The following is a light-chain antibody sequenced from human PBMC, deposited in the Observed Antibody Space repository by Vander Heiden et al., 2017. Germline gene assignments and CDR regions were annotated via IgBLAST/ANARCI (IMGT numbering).Light chain of an antibody. CDR2: KAS. J-gene: IGKJ1*01. CDR3: QQYNSYRT. CDR1: QRVSIW. V-gene: IGKV1-5*03. Sequence: DIQMTPSPSTLSTSVGDRVTITCRASQRVSIWLAWYQQKPGKAPKLLIYKASSLGSGVPSRFSGSGSGTEFTLTINSLQPDDFATYYCQQYNSYRTFGQGTKVEIK.